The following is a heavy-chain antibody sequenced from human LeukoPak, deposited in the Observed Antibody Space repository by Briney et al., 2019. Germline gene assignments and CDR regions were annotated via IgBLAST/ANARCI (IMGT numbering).Heavy chain of an antibody. V-gene: IGHV4-4*07. CDR1: GGSISSYY. D-gene: IGHD6-6*01. CDR2: IYTSGST. J-gene: IGHJ6*03. Sequence: SETLSLTCTVSGGSISSYYWSWIRQPAGKGLEWIGRIYTSGSTNYNPSLKSRVTMSVDTSKNQFSLKLSPVTAADTAVYYCARVFRVPYSSSSGVYYYYYMDVWGKGTTVTVSS. CDR3: ARVFRVPYSSSSGVYYYYYMDV.